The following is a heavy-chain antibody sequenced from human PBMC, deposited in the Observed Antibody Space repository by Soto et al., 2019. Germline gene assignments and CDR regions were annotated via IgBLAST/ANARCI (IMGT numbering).Heavy chain of an antibody. CDR3: AKEVSIVGAGGAFAI. Sequence: GGSLRLSCAASGFTFSSYGMHWVRQAPGKGLEWVAVISYDGSNKYYADSVKGRFTISRDNSKNTLYLQMNSLRAEDTAVYYCAKEVSIVGAGGAFAIWGQGTMVTVSS. D-gene: IGHD1-26*01. CDR2: ISYDGSNK. CDR1: GFTFSSYG. V-gene: IGHV3-30*18. J-gene: IGHJ3*02.